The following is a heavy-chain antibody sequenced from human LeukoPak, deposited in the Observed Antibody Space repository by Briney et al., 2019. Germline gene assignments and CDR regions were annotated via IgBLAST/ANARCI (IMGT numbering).Heavy chain of an antibody. J-gene: IGHJ4*02. V-gene: IGHV4-38-2*02. CDR2: IYHGGTT. CDR1: GYSISSGYY. D-gene: IGHD3-10*01. Sequence: SETPSLTCAVSGYSISSGYYWCWSRPPPGKVLEWIGSIYHGGTTYYNSSLKGPVTISVDTSKTQFSLKLSSVTAADTAVYYCTRDHSYGSGSYHFDYWGQGTLVTVSS. CDR3: TRDHSYGSGSYHFDY.